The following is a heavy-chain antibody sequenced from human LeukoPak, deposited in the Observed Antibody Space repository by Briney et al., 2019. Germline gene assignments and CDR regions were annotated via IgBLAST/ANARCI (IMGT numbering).Heavy chain of an antibody. J-gene: IGHJ4*02. CDR2: MNPNSGNT. CDR3: ASTTTMVRGVIVLGY. CDR1: GYTFTSYD. V-gene: IGHV1-8*01. D-gene: IGHD3-10*01. Sequence: GASVKVSCKASGYTFTSYDINWVRQATGQGLEWMGWMNPNSGNTGYAQKFQGRVTMTRDTSISTAYMELSRLRSDDTAVYYCASTTTMVRGVIVLGYWGQGTLVTVSS.